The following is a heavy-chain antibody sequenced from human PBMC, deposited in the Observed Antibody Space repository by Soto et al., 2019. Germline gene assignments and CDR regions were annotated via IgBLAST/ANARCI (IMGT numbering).Heavy chain of an antibody. D-gene: IGHD2-2*03. CDR1: GFTFSSYE. CDR2: ISSSGSTI. J-gene: IGHJ6*02. CDR3: ARDMDIVVVPAAISSYYYGMDV. Sequence: GGSLRRSCAASGFTFSSYEMNWVRQAPGQGLEWVSYISSSGSTIYYADSVKGRFTISRDNAKNSLYLQMNSLRAEDTAVYYCARDMDIVVVPAAISSYYYGMDVWRQGTTVTVTS. V-gene: IGHV3-48*03.